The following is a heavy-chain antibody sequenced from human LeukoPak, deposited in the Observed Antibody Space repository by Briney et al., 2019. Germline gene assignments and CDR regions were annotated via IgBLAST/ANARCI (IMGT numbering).Heavy chain of an antibody. CDR3: ARGATYISGHHDA. V-gene: IGHV1-46*01. CDR1: GFTFTSYS. J-gene: IGHJ4*02. CDR2: INPSGSIA. Sequence: ASAKVSCKASGFTFTSYSMQWVRQAPGQRLEWMGIINPSGSIASYTQKFQGRVTITRDTSTSTVYMELSSLRSDDTAVYYCARGATYISGHHDAWGQGTLVTVSS. D-gene: IGHD6-19*01.